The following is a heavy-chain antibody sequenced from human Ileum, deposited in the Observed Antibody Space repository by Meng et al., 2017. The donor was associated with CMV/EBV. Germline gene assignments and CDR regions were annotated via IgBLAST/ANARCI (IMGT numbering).Heavy chain of an antibody. D-gene: IGHD5-12*01. V-gene: IGHV3-74*01. CDR3: ARGSTGYGNFDY. J-gene: IGHJ4*02. CDR2: INGDGSSI. CDR1: GFTFSSYW. Sequence: CAAGGFTFSSYWMHWGRRDPGKGVVWVSRINGDGSSISYADSMKGRFTISRDNAEKTLYLQINSLRAEDTAVYYCARGSTGYGNFDYWGQGTLVTVSS.